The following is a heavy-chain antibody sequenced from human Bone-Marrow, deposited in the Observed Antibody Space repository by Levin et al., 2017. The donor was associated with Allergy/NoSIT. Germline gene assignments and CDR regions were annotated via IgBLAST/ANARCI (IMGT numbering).Heavy chain of an antibody. V-gene: IGHV4-34*01. J-gene: IGHJ4*02. CDR1: GGSFSGYY. CDR3: AGILTIFGVAPVY. Sequence: SETLSLTCAVYGGSFSGYYWSWIRQPPGKGLEWIGEINHSGSTNYNPSRKSRVTISVDTSKNKFSLKLSSVTAADTAVYYCAGILTIFGVAPVYWGQGTLVTVSS. D-gene: IGHD3-3*01. CDR2: INHSGST.